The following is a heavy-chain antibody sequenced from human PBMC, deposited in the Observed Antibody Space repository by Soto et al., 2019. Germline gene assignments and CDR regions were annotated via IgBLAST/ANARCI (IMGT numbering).Heavy chain of an antibody. CDR3: FCHSHYLGAWR. CDR1: GFRFSDGW. J-gene: IGHJ4*02. CDR2: IIGGGGAI. D-gene: IGHD2-21*01. V-gene: IGHV3-15*07. Sequence: ELQLVESAGGFVEPGSSLRLSCVASGFRFSDGWFNWARQAPGKGLEWVGLIIGGGGAIHYAAPVKGRFTISRVDSKSTVYFKRESLKSGDTAVYFCFCHSHYLGAWRWGQGTRVTVSS.